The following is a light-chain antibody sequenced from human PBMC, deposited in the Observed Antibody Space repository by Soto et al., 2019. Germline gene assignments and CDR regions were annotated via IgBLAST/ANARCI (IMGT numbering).Light chain of an antibody. Sequence: QSVLTQPASVSGSPGQSIAISCTGTSSDVGGYDYVSWYQQHPGKAPKLMIYDVADRPSGVSNRFSGSKSGNTASLTISGLQAEDEAEYYCISYTSSSPYVFGTGTKVTVL. V-gene: IGLV2-14*01. J-gene: IGLJ1*01. CDR3: ISYTSSSPYV. CDR1: SSDVGGYDY. CDR2: DVA.